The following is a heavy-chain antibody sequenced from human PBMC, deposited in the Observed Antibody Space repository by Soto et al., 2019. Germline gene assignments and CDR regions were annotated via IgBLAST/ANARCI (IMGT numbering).Heavy chain of an antibody. V-gene: IGHV3-21*01. CDR3: ARDLGEASAI. J-gene: IGHJ4*02. D-gene: IGHD2-2*01. CDR1: GFPFSSSS. CDR2: IRSRSSYI. Sequence: AGSLRLSCAASGFPFSSSSLNCGRQSPGKGLEWVSSIRSRSSYIYYADSGTGRVTSSRDNAKNSRSPRMNSLRADDTAVYYCARDLGEASAIWGPGTLVNLCS.